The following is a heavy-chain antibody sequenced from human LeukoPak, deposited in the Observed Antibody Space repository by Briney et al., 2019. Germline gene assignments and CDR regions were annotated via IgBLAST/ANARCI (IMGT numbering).Heavy chain of an antibody. V-gene: IGHV1-8*03. J-gene: IGHJ4*02. CDR3: ASLRVEPRYYFDY. CDR1: GYTFTSYD. CDR2: MNPNSGNT. D-gene: IGHD1-1*01. Sequence: ASVKVSCKASGYTFTSYDINWVRQATGQGLEWMGWMNPNSGNTGYAQKFQGRVTITRNTSISAAYMELSSLRSEDTAVYYCASLRVEPRYYFDYWGQGTLVTVSS.